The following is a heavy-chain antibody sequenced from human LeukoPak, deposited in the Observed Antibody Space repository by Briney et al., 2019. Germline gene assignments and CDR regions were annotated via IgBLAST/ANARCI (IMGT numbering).Heavy chain of an antibody. CDR2: IYYTGST. J-gene: IGHJ4*02. CDR3: ARGLTRNDYGDYGY. D-gene: IGHD4-17*01. V-gene: IGHV4-59*01. CDR1: GGSLSSYY. Sequence: SETLSLTCTVSGGSLSSYYWTWIRQPPGKGLEWVGYIYYTGSTSYNPSLKSRVTISVQTSKTQFSLKLSSVTAADTAVYYCARGLTRNDYGDYGYWGQGTLVTVSS.